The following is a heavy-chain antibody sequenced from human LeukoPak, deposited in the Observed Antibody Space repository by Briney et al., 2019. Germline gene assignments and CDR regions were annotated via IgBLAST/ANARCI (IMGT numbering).Heavy chain of an antibody. J-gene: IGHJ1*01. CDR1: GYTLTELS. Sequence: ASVKVSCKVSGYTLTELSMHWVRQAPGKGLEWMGRFDPEDGETIYAQKFQGRVTMTEDTSTDTAYMELSSLRSEDTAVYYCATQQLVRFVLRFQHWGQGTLVTVSS. D-gene: IGHD6-13*01. CDR2: FDPEDGET. V-gene: IGHV1-24*01. CDR3: ATQQLVRFVLRFQH.